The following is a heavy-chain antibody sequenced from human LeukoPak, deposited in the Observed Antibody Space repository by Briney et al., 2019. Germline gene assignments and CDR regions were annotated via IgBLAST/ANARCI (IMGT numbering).Heavy chain of an antibody. D-gene: IGHD3-22*01. CDR3: ARDGWYYYDSSSYYY. J-gene: IGHJ4*02. Sequence: EASVKLSCKASGGTFSSYAISWVRQAPGQGLEWMGGIIPIFGTANYAQKLQGRVTITTDESTSTAYMELSSLRSEDMAVYYCARDGWYYYDSSSYYYWGQGTLVTVSS. V-gene: IGHV1-69*05. CDR2: IIPIFGTA. CDR1: GGTFSSYA.